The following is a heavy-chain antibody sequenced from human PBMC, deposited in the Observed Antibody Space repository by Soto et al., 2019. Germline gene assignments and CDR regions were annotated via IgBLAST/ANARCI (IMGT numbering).Heavy chain of an antibody. D-gene: IGHD3-16*01. CDR1: GGSISSGDYY. Sequence: QVQLQESGPGLVKPSQTLSLTCTVSGGSISSGDYYWSWIRQPPGKGLEWIGYTDYSGSTYYNPSLKSRXIIXVXMSKNQFSLKLSSVTAADTAVYYCASWGLRGEYFQHWGQGTLVTVSS. CDR3: ASWGLRGEYFQH. J-gene: IGHJ1*01. V-gene: IGHV4-30-4*01. CDR2: TDYSGST.